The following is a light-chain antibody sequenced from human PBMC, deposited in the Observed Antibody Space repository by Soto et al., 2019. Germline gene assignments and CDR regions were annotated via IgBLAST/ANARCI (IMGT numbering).Light chain of an antibody. CDR1: QSVSSN. CDR2: GAS. CDR3: QHYNNWPALYT. Sequence: EIVMTQSPATLSVSPGERATLSCRASQSVSSNLAWYQQKPGQAPRLLIYGASTRATGIPARSSGSGSGTEFTLTISSLQSEDFAVYYCQHYNNWPALYTFGQGTKLEIK. J-gene: IGKJ2*01. V-gene: IGKV3-15*01.